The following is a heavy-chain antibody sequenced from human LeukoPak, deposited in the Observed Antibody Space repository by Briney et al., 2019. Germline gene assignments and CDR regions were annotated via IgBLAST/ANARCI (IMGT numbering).Heavy chain of an antibody. V-gene: IGHV3-21*01. D-gene: IGHD6-13*01. CDR1: GLTFNRYS. CDR3: AGGSSTSSYYFDH. CDR2: ICSSSGCI. J-gene: IGHJ4*02. Sequence: PWGSLRLSCVASGLTFNRYSMNWVRQAPGKGLEWVSSICSSSGCIYYADSVRGRFTVSRDNAKNSVFLQMNNLRAEDAAVYYCAGGSSTSSYYFDHWGQGILVTVSS.